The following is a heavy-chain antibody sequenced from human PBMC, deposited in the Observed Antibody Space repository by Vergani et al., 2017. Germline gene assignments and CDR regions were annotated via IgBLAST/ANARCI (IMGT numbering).Heavy chain of an antibody. D-gene: IGHD4-17*01. CDR1: GYSISSGYY. CDR2: IYHIGST. V-gene: IGHV4-38-2*01. Sequence: QVQLQESGPGLLKPSETLSLTCAVSGYSISSGYYWGWIRQPPGKGLEWIGSIYHIGSTYYNPSLTSRVTILVDTSKNQFSLKLSTVTAADTAVYFCARQQGGYGAAFDFWGQGTMVAVSS. CDR3: ARQQGGYGAAFDF. J-gene: IGHJ3*01.